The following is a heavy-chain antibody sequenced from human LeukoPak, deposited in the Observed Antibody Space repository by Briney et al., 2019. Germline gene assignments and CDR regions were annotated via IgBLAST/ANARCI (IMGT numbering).Heavy chain of an antibody. CDR3: ARDSTVYYGSGSYYKLDY. CDR1: GGSISSSNW. V-gene: IGHV4-4*02. D-gene: IGHD3-10*01. CDR2: IYHSGST. J-gene: IGHJ4*02. Sequence: SGTLSLTCAVSGGSISSSNWWSWVRQPPGKGLEWIGEIYHSGSTNYNPSLKSRVTISVDKSKNQFSLKLSSVTAADTAVYYCARDSTVYYGSGSYYKLDYWGQGTLVTVSS.